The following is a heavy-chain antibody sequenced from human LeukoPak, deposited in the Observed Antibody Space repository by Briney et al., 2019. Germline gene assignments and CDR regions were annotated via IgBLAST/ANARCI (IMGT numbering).Heavy chain of an antibody. D-gene: IGHD5-18*01. Sequence: PGGSLRLSCAASGFTFSNYAMSWVRQAPGKGLEWVSTISGSGGSTYYADSVKGRFTISRDNSKNTLYLQMNSLRAEDTAVYYCAKESGYRTGYGMDVWGQGTTVTVSS. CDR3: AKESGYRTGYGMDV. V-gene: IGHV3-23*01. CDR2: ISGSGGST. CDR1: GFTFSNYA. J-gene: IGHJ6*02.